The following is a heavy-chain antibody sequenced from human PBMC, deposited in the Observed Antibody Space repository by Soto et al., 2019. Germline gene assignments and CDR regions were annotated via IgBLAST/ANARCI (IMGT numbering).Heavy chain of an antibody. V-gene: IGHV4-59*08. CDR2: ISYSGST. J-gene: IGHJ3*02. CDR3: ARNPYYYDSSGYVEPGAAFDI. Sequence: SETLSVTCTVSGASITSDYWSWIRQPPGKGLEWIGNISYSGSTKYNPSLRSRATISVDTSKNQFSLKLSSVTAADTAVYYCARNPYYYDSSGYVEPGAAFDIWGQGTMVT. CDR1: GASITSDY. D-gene: IGHD3-22*01.